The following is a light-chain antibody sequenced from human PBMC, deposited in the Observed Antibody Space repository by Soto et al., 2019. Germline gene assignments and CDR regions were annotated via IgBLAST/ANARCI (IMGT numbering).Light chain of an antibody. CDR1: SSNIGAGHD. V-gene: IGLV1-40*01. J-gene: IGLJ3*02. CDR2: GNT. CDR3: QPFDSSLNGWV. Sequence: QSVLTQPPSVSGAPGQRVTISCTGSSSNIGAGHDVHWYQQVPGTAPKLLVSGNTNRPSGVPDRFSGSNSGTSASLAITGLQDEDEADYYCQPFDSSLNGWVFGGGTKLTVL.